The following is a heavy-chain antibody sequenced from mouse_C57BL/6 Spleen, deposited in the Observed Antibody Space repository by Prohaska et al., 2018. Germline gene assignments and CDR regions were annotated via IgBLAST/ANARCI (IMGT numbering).Heavy chain of an antibody. J-gene: IGHJ4*01. V-gene: IGHV1-43*01. CDR3: ARRPLMDY. Sequence: EVKLQQSGPELVKPGASVKISCKASGYSFTGYYMHWVKHSSAKSLEWIGEINPSTGGTSYKQKFKGKATVTVDKSSSTADMQLKSLTSEESAVYYCARRPLMDYWGKGTSVTVSS. CDR1: GYSFTGYY. CDR2: INPSTGGT.